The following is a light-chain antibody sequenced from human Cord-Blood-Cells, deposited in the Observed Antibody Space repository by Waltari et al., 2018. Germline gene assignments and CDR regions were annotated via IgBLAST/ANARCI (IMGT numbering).Light chain of an antibody. V-gene: IGLV2-14*01. J-gene: IGLJ3*02. Sequence: QSALTQPASVSGSPGQSITISCTGTSSDVGGYNYVSWYQQHPGKAPKLMIYDVSKRTSGVSNRFSGSKSCNTASLTISGLQAEDEADYYCSSYTSSSTWVFGGGTKLTVL. CDR3: SSYTSSSTWV. CDR2: DVS. CDR1: SSDVGGYNY.